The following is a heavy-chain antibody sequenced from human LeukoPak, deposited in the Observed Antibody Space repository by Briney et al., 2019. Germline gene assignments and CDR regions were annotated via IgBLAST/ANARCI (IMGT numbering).Heavy chain of an antibody. Sequence: PSETLSLTCTVSGGSISSSSYYWGWIRQPPGKGLEWIGSIYYSGSTYYNPSLKSRVTISVDTSKNQFSLKLSSVTAADTAVYYCARSGGSGSYGDRAFDIWGQGTMVTVSS. CDR2: IYYSGST. V-gene: IGHV4-39*07. D-gene: IGHD1-26*01. J-gene: IGHJ3*02. CDR1: GGSISSSSYY. CDR3: ARSGGSGSYGDRAFDI.